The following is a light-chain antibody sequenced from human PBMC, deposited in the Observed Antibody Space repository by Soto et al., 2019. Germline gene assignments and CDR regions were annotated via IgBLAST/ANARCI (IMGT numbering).Light chain of an antibody. CDR2: DAS. CDR1: QGVSSY. V-gene: IGKV3-11*01. CDR3: QHHSNWPS. J-gene: IGKJ3*01. Sequence: EIVLTQSPATLSLSPGERATLSCRASQGVSSYLAWYQQKPGQDPRLLIYDASNRATGIPARFSGSRSGTAFTLTTTSLEPDDFEVYDCQHHSNWPSVGPGTKVDIK.